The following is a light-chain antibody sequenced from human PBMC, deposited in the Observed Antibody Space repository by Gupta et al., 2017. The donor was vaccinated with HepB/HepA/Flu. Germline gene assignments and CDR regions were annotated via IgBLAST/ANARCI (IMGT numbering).Light chain of an antibody. CDR1: SSNIGSYT. CDR2: INN. CDR3: AAWDDSLNGPV. J-gene: IGLJ2*01. V-gene: IGLV1-44*01. Sequence: QLVLTQPPSASGTPGQRVTISCSGSSSNIGSYTVNWYQHLPGTAPKLLIYINNERPSGVPARFSGSKSGTSASLAISGLQSEDEGDYYCAAWDDSLNGPVFGGGTKLTVL.